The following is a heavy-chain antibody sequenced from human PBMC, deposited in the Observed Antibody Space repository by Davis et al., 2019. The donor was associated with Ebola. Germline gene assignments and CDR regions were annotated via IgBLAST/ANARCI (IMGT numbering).Heavy chain of an antibody. J-gene: IGHJ3*02. V-gene: IGHV1-18*01. CDR2: ISAYNGNT. Sequence: AASVKVSCKASGYTFKNYAISWVRQAPGQGLEWMGWISAYNGNTNYAQILRGRVTMTTDTSTGTAYMELRSLRSDDTAVYFCARTSIVGTTTTASDIWGQGTKVTVSS. CDR3: ARTSIVGTTTTASDI. CDR1: GYTFKNYA. D-gene: IGHD1-26*01.